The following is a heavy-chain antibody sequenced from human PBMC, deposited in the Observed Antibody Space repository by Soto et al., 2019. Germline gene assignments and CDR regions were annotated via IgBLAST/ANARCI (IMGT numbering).Heavy chain of an antibody. Sequence: QVQLQQWGAGLLKPSETLSLTCAVYGGSFSGYYWSWIRQPPGKGLEWIGEINHSGSTNYNPSLKSRVTISVDTSKNQFSLKLSSVTAADTAVYYCARDRTAMGIEDDAFDIWGQGTMVTVSS. J-gene: IGHJ3*02. V-gene: IGHV4-34*01. CDR1: GGSFSGYY. D-gene: IGHD5-18*01. CDR2: INHSGST. CDR3: ARDRTAMGIEDDAFDI.